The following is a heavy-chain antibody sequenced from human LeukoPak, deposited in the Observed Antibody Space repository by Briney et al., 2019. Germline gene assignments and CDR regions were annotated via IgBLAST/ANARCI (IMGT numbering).Heavy chain of an antibody. CDR1: GFTFSSYA. Sequence: GRSLRLSCAASGFTFSSYAMHWVRQAPGKGLEWVAVISYDGSNKYYADSVKGRFTISRDNSKNTLYLQMNSLRAEDTAVYYCARWGYYYGSRSYYEDYWGQGTLVTVSS. CDR2: ISYDGSNK. D-gene: IGHD3-10*01. CDR3: ARWGYYYGSRSYYEDY. J-gene: IGHJ4*02. V-gene: IGHV3-30-3*01.